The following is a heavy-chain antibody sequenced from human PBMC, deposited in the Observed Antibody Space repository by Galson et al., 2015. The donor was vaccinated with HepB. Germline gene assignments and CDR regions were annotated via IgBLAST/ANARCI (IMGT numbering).Heavy chain of an antibody. CDR1: GYTLTELS. D-gene: IGHD4-17*01. CDR3: ATDYPYGAFAI. V-gene: IGHV1-24*01. J-gene: IGHJ3*02. CDR2: FDPEDGET. Sequence: SVKVSCKVSGYTLTELSMHWVRQAPGKGLEWMGGFDPEDGETIYAQKFQGRVTMTEDTSTDTAYMELSNLRSEGTAVYYCATDYPYGAFAIWGQGTMVTVSS.